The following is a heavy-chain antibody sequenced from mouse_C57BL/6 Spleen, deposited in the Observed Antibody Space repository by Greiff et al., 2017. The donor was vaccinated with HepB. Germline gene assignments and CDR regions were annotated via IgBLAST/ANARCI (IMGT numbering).Heavy chain of an antibody. Sequence: VQLQQSGPELVKPGASVKISCKASGYSFTDYNMNWVKQSNGKSLEWIGEINPNYGTTSYNQKFKGKATLTVDQSSSTAYMQLNSLTSEDSAVYYCASAYYSNYYYAMDYWGQGTSVTVSS. CDR2: INPNYGTT. J-gene: IGHJ4*01. CDR1: GYSFTDYN. D-gene: IGHD2-5*01. CDR3: ASAYYSNYYYAMDY. V-gene: IGHV1-39*01.